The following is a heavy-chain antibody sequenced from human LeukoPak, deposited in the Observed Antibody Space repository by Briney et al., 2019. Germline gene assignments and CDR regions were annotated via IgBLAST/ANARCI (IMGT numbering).Heavy chain of an antibody. V-gene: IGHV3-23*01. Sequence: GGTLTLSCAASGFTITNYAMSWVRQGPGKGLEWVSGLITSPRYADSVRGRFIVSRDHSRNTLSLKMNSLRAEDTAVYYCVRGEVAVQYYFESWGQGTLVTVSS. J-gene: IGHJ4*02. CDR2: LITSPR. D-gene: IGHD3-22*01. CDR1: GFTITNYA. CDR3: VRGEVAVQYYFES.